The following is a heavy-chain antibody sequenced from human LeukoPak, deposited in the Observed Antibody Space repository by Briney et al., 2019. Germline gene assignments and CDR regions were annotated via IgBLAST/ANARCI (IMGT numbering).Heavy chain of an antibody. V-gene: IGHV4-30-4*01. Sequence: PSQTLSLTCTVSGGSISSGDYYWSWIRQPPGKGLEWIGYIYYSGSTYYNPSLKSRVTISVDTPKNQFSLKLSSVTAADTAVYYCARDRGPTVTTSNWSDPRGQGTLVTVSS. CDR3: ARDRGPTVTTSNWSDP. D-gene: IGHD4-11*01. J-gene: IGHJ5*02. CDR2: IYYSGST. CDR1: GGSISSGDYY.